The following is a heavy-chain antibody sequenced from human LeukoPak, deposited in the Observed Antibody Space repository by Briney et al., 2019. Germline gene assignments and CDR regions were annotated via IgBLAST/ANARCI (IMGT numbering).Heavy chain of an antibody. V-gene: IGHV4-61*02. CDR1: GGSISSGSYY. CDR3: AGTYSSSLFDY. J-gene: IGHJ4*02. Sequence: PSETLSLTCTVSGGSISSGSYYWSWIRQPAGNGLEWIGRIYTSGSTNYNPSLKSRVTISVDTSKNQFSLKLSSVTAADTAVYYCAGTYSSSLFDYWGQGTLVTVSS. CDR2: IYTSGST. D-gene: IGHD6-6*01.